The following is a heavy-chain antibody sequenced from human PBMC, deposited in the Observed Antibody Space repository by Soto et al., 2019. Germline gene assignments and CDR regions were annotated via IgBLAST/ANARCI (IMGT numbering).Heavy chain of an antibody. Sequence: SETLSLTCTVSGGSIISDYWSWIRQPPGKGLEWIGYIYYSGSTNYNPSLKSRVTISVDTSKNQFSLKLSSVTAADTAVYYCARRGPRSPYYCYYKAVWAKGTTVTVSS. J-gene: IGHJ6*03. CDR3: ARRGPRSPYYCYYKAV. V-gene: IGHV4-59*01. CDR2: IYYSGST. CDR1: GGSIISDY. D-gene: IGHD3-16*02.